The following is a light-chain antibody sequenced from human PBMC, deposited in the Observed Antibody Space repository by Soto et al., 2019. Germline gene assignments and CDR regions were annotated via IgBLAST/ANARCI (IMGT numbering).Light chain of an antibody. CDR3: ATWDDSLRAGV. Sequence: QSVLTQPPSVSAAPGQTVTLSCSGSSSNVASNYVSWYHQLPGRAPKLLIYEDNKRPSGIPDRFSGSKTGTSATLGITGLQTGDEADYYCATWDDSLRAGVFGGGTKLTVL. CDR2: EDN. V-gene: IGLV1-51*01. CDR1: SSNVASNY. J-gene: IGLJ3*02.